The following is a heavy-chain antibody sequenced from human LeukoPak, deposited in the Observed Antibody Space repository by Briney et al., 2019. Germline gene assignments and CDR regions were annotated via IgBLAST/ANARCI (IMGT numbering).Heavy chain of an antibody. CDR2: TYYRSKWYN. D-gene: IGHD2-15*01. CDR1: GDSVSSNSAA. J-gene: IGHJ4*02. CDR3: GRAGYCSGGSCYNTRLSLDH. V-gene: IGHV6-1*01. Sequence: SQTLSLTCAISGDSVSSNSAAWNWIRQSPSRGLEWLGRTYYRSKWYNDYAVSVKSRITINPDTSKNQFSLQLNSVTPEDTAVYYCGRAGYCSGGSCYNTRLSLDHWGQGTLVTVSS.